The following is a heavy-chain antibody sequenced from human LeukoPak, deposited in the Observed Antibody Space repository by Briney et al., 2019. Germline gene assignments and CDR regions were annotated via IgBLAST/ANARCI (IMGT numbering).Heavy chain of an antibody. D-gene: IGHD1-14*01. Sequence: LTGGSLRLSCAASGFTFSNYWLTWVRQAPGQGPEWVANIKQDGSEKHYVDSVKGRFTISRDNAKNSLYLQMNSLRAEDTAVYYCARDRQTAYWGQGTLVTVSS. J-gene: IGHJ4*02. CDR1: GFTFSNYW. CDR3: ARDRQTAY. CDR2: IKQDGSEK. V-gene: IGHV3-7*01.